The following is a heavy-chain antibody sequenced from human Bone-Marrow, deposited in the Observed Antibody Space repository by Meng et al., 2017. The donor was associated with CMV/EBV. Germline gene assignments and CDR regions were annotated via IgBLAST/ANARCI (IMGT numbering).Heavy chain of an antibody. J-gene: IGHJ4*02. D-gene: IGHD1-26*01. V-gene: IGHV1-2*04. CDR2: IDPNTGDT. CDR1: GYTFIDQY. CDR3: ARGLNSGTSHY. Sequence: SEKAPCKASGYTFIDQYIHWVRQAPGQGLEWMGGIDPNTGDTYYAQKFQRWVSIIADTSVSTAYMELSRLTSGDTAVYYCARGLNSGTSHYWGQGTLVTVSS.